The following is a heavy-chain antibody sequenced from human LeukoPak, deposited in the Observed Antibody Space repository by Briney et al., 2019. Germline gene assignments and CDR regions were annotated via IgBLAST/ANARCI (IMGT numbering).Heavy chain of an antibody. CDR1: GFIFSSYS. Sequence: KPGGSLRLSCSASGFIFSSYSMNWVRQAPGKGLEWVSSISSYSNYVYYADSLKGRFTISRDNAKNSLYLQMNSLRAEDTAVYYCARSRTTVTKDALDYWGQGTPVTVSS. CDR2: ISSYSNYV. D-gene: IGHD4-17*01. V-gene: IGHV3-21*06. J-gene: IGHJ4*02. CDR3: ARSRTTVTKDALDY.